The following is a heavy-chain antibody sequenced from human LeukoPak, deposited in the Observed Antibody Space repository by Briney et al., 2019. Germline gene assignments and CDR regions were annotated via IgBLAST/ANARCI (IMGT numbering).Heavy chain of an antibody. CDR2: ISYDGSNK. V-gene: IGHV3-30-3*01. CDR3: AKDQAVAGVDY. J-gene: IGHJ4*02. D-gene: IGHD6-19*01. CDR1: GFTFSSYA. Sequence: GGSLRLSCAASGFTFSSYAMHWVRQAPGKGLEWVAVISYDGSNKYYADSVKGRFTLSRDNSKNTLYLQMNSLRAEDTAVYYCAKDQAVAGVDYWGQGTLVTVSS.